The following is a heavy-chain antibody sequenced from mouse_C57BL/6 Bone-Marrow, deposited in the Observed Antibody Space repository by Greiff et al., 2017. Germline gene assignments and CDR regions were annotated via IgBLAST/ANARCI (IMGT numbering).Heavy chain of an antibody. Sequence: EVQLVESGGGLVQPGGSLKLSCAASGFTFSDYGMAWVRQAPRKGPEWVAFISNLAYSIYYADTVTGRFPISRENAKNTLYLEMSSLRSEDTAMYYCARNPYYYAMDYWGQGTSVTVSS. CDR1: GFTFSDYG. V-gene: IGHV5-15*01. J-gene: IGHJ4*01. CDR3: ARNPYYYAMDY. CDR2: ISNLAYSI.